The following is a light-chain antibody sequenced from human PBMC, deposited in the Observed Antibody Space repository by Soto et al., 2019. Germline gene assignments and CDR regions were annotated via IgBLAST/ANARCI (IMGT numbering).Light chain of an antibody. CDR2: DAS. CDR3: QQYNSYPIT. V-gene: IGKV1-5*01. Sequence: DIQMTQSPSTLSASVGDTVTVPCRASQSVSGWLAWYQQKPGKAPKLLIYDASSLESGVPSRFSGSGSGTEFTLTISSLQPDDFATYYCQQYNSYPITFGQGTKVDIK. CDR1: QSVSGW. J-gene: IGKJ1*01.